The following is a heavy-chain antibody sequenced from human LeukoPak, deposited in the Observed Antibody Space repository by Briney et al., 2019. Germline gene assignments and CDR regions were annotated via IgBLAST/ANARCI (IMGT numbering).Heavy chain of an antibody. J-gene: IGHJ6*04. Sequence: GGSLRLSCVASGFSFDDYAMHWVRQSPGKGLEWVSFISWNSINVGYADSVKGRFTISRDNAKNSLYLQMNSLRAEDTAVYYCAELGITMIGGVWGKGTTVTISS. CDR2: ISWNSINV. V-gene: IGHV3-9*01. D-gene: IGHD3-10*02. CDR3: AELGITMIGGV. CDR1: GFSFDDYA.